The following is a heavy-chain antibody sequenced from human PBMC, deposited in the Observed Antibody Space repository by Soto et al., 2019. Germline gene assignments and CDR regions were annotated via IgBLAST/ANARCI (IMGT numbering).Heavy chain of an antibody. CDR2: IRPDNGDT. CDR1: GYAFSKYG. J-gene: IGHJ5*02. V-gene: IGHV1-18*04. Sequence: QLQLVQSGAEVERPGASVRVSCKAYGYAFSKYGISWIRQAPGQGLEWMGWIRPDNGDTNYAQKFQGRVTMTTDTSSNTAYIKLRSLKPDDTAVYYCATSYDSGFDPWGQGTLVSVSS. CDR3: ATSYDSGFDP. D-gene: IGHD5-12*01.